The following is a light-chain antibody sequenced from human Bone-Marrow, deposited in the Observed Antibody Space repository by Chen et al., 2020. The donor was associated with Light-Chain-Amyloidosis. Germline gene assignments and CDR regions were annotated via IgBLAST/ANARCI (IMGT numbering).Light chain of an antibody. CDR2: RDT. CDR1: DLPTTD. CDR3: QSADSSGTYEVI. V-gene: IGLV3-25*03. Sequence: YELTQPPSVSVSPGQTARITCSGDDLPTTDAYWYLQKPGQAPVLVIHRDTERPSGISERFSGSSSGTTATLTISGVQAEDEADYHCQSADSSGTYEVIFGGGTKLTVL. J-gene: IGLJ2*01.